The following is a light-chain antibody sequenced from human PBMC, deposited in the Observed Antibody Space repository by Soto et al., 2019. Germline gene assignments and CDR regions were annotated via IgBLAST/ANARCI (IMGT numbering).Light chain of an antibody. CDR3: QQYGSLSIT. Sequence: IVLTQSPGTLSLSPGERATLSCRASQSVSSSYLAWYQQKPGQAPRLLIYGASSRATGIPDRFSGSGSGTDFTLTISRLEPEDFAVYYCQQYGSLSITFGQGTRLEIK. CDR1: QSVSSSY. J-gene: IGKJ5*01. CDR2: GAS. V-gene: IGKV3-20*01.